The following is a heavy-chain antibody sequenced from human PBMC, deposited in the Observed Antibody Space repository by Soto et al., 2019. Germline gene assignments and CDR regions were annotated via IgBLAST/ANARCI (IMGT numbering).Heavy chain of an antibody. CDR3: ARDLYSSSARYFDY. CDR1: GFSLSDYW. J-gene: IGHJ4*02. CDR2: ISSSSSYI. V-gene: IGHV3-21*01. Sequence: PGGSLRLSCAASGFSLSDYWMHWVRQVPGKGLEWVSSISSSSSYIYYADSVKGRFTISRDNAKNSLYLQMNSLRAEDTAVYYCARDLYSSSARYFDYWGQGTLVTVSS. D-gene: IGHD6-6*01.